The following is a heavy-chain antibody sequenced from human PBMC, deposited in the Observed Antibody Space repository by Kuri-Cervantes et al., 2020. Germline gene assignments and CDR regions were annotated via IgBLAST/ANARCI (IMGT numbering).Heavy chain of an antibody. Sequence: GGSLRLSCAASGFTFSSYAMHWVRQAPGKGLEWVAVISYDGSNKYCADSVKGRFTTSRDNSKNTLYLQMNSLRAEDTAVYYCARGRTWYYDILTGYLFDYWGQGTLVTVSS. D-gene: IGHD3-9*01. V-gene: IGHV3-30-3*01. CDR1: GFTFSSYA. CDR3: ARGRTWYYDILTGYLFDY. J-gene: IGHJ4*02. CDR2: ISYDGSNK.